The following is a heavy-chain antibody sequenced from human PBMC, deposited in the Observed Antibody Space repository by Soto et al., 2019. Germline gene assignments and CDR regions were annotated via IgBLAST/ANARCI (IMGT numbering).Heavy chain of an antibody. J-gene: IGHJ4*02. Sequence: SETLSLTCAVYGGSLSGYYWSWIRQPPGKGLEWIGEINHSGSTNYNPSLKSRVTISVDTSKNQFSLKLSSVTAADTAVYYCATRGYSSSSPVGDYWGQGTLVTVSS. V-gene: IGHV4-34*01. CDR2: INHSGST. CDR3: ATRGYSSSSPVGDY. D-gene: IGHD6-13*01. CDR1: GGSLSGYY.